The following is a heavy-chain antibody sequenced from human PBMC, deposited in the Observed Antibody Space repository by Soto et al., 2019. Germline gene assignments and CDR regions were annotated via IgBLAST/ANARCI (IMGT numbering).Heavy chain of an antibody. Sequence: ASVKVSCKASGFSFTGYYIHWLRQAPGQGLEWMGWINAHSGGTEYAQKFQGRVTLTRDTSISTAYMTLSSLRPDGTAIYYCAKDLTRQLAYWLDPWGQGTQVTVSS. CDR2: INAHSGGT. CDR3: AKDLTRQLAYWLDP. CDR1: GFSFTGYY. J-gene: IGHJ5*02. D-gene: IGHD6-6*01. V-gene: IGHV1-2*02.